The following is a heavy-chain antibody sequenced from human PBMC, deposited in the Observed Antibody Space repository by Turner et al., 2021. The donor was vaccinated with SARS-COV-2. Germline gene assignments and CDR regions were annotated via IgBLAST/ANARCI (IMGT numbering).Heavy chain of an antibody. CDR1: GFTFDDYA. Sequence: EVQLVEYGGGLVQPGRSLRLSGAASGFTFDDYAMNWVRQAPGKGLEWVSGISWNSGSIGYADSVKGRFTISRDNAKNSLYLQMNSLRAEDTALYYCAKGSGYSYELGFDYWGQGTLVTVSS. J-gene: IGHJ4*02. V-gene: IGHV3-9*01. CDR3: AKGSGYSYELGFDY. CDR2: ISWNSGSI. D-gene: IGHD5-18*01.